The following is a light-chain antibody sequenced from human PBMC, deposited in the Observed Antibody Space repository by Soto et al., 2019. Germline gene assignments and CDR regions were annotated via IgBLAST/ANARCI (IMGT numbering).Light chain of an antibody. Sequence: EMVITQSPATLSVSPGDKGTLSCRASQSVSSSYLAWYQQKPGQAPRLLIYGASTRATGIPDRFSGSGSGTDFSLTIRGLKPEDFAVYYCQQYRMSPNTFGQGTRLEIK. CDR1: QSVSSSY. J-gene: IGKJ5*01. V-gene: IGKV3-20*01. CDR2: GAS. CDR3: QQYRMSPNT.